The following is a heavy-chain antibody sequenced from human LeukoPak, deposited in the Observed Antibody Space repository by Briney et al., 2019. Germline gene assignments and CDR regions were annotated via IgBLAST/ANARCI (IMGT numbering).Heavy chain of an antibody. D-gene: IGHD3-10*01. V-gene: IGHV3-21*06. CDR2: ISSGSSSV. CDR1: GFTFSSYS. J-gene: IGHJ4*02. CDR3: ARDRGGSGSYYFDY. Sequence: GGSLRLSCAASGFTFSSYSMDWVRQAPGKGLEWVSFISSGSSSVYYADSVKGRFTISRDNAQNSLFLQMDSLRAEDTAVYYCARDRGGSGSYYFDYWGQGTLVTVSS.